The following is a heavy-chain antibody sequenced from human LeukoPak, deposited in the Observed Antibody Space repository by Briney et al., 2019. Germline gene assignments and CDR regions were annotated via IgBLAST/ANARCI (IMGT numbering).Heavy chain of an antibody. J-gene: IGHJ6*03. CDR3: ARSIAVARNVLGWINDYYYYYMDV. CDR2: IYYSGST. Sequence: SETLSLTCTVSGGSISSSSYYWGWIRQPPGKGLEWIGSIYYSGSTYYNPSLKSRVTISVDTSKNQFSLKLSSVTAADTAVYYCARSIAVARNVLGWINDYYYYYMDVWGKGTTVTVSS. V-gene: IGHV4-39*07. CDR1: GGSISSSSYY. D-gene: IGHD6-19*01.